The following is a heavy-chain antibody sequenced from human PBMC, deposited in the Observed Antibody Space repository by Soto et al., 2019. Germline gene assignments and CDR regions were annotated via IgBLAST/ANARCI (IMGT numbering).Heavy chain of an antibody. J-gene: IGHJ4*02. CDR3: ARTLDCSSTSCYSDY. CDR2: IKQDGSEK. D-gene: IGHD2-2*02. V-gene: IGHV3-7*04. CDR1: GFTFSSYW. Sequence: GGSLRLSCAASGFTFSSYWMSWVRQAPGKGLEWVANIKQDGSEKYYVDSVKGRFTISRDNAKNSLYLQMNSLRAEDTAVYYCARTLDCSSTSCYSDYWGQGTLVTVS.